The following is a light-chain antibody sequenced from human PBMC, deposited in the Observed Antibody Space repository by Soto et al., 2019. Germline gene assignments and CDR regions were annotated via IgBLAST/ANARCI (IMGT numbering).Light chain of an antibody. CDR3: QQYYSTPT. Sequence: DIVMTQSPDSLAVSLGERATINCKSSQSFLYSSNNKNYLAWYQQKPGQPPKLLIYWASTRESGVPDRFSGSGSGTDFTLTISSLQAEDVAVYYCQQYYSTPTFGQGTKVDI. J-gene: IGKJ1*01. V-gene: IGKV4-1*01. CDR2: WAS. CDR1: QSFLYSSNNKNY.